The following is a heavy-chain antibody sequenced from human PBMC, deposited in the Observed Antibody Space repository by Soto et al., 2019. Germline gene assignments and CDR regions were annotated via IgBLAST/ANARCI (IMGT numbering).Heavy chain of an antibody. CDR1: GGTFSRYA. J-gene: IGHJ6*02. V-gene: IGHV1-69*13. Sequence: SVKVSCKASGGTFSRYAISWVRQAPGQGLEWMGGIIPIFGTANYAQKFQGRVTITADESTSTAYMELSSLRSEDTAVYYCARDSIVATISPYYYYGMDVWGQGTTVTVSS. D-gene: IGHD5-12*01. CDR3: ARDSIVATISPYYYYGMDV. CDR2: IIPIFGTA.